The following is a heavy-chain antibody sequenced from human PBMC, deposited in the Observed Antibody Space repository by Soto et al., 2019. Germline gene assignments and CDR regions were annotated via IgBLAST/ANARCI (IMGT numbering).Heavy chain of an antibody. CDR3: ARDLDIVVVTGY. D-gene: IGHD2-21*02. V-gene: IGHV1-18*01. J-gene: IGHJ4*02. CDR2: ISAYNGNT. CDR1: GYTFTSYG. Sequence: ASVKVSCKASGYTFTSYGISWVRQAPGQGLEWMGWISAYNGNTSYAQKLQGRVTMTTDTSTSTAYMELRSLRSDDTAVYYCARDLDIVVVTGYWGQGTLVTVSS.